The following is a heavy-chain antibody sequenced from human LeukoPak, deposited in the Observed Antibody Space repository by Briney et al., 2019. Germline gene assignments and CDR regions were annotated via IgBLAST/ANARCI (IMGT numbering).Heavy chain of an antibody. CDR1: GGSISSGGYY. J-gene: IGHJ5*02. D-gene: IGHD2-15*01. CDR3: ARGGGSCYSCWFDP. V-gene: IGHV4-31*03. Sequence: PSETLSLTCTVSGGSISSGGYYWSWIRQHPGKGLEWIGYIYYSGSTYYNPSVKSRVTISVDTSKNQFSLKLSSVTVADTAVYYCARGGGSCYSCWFDPWGQGTLVTVSS. CDR2: IYYSGST.